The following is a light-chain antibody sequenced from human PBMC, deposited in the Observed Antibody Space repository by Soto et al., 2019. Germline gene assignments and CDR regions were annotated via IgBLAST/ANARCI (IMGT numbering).Light chain of an antibody. V-gene: IGLV2-8*01. CDR2: EGN. CDR1: SSDIGGYDY. J-gene: IGLJ3*02. CDR3: SSYAGSNNLV. Sequence: QSVLTQPPSASGSPGQSVTISCTGTSSDIGGYDYVSWYQQHPGKAPKLIIYEGNKRPSGVPDRFSGSKSGNTASLTVSGLQAEDEADYYCSSYAGSNNLVFAGGTKLTVL.